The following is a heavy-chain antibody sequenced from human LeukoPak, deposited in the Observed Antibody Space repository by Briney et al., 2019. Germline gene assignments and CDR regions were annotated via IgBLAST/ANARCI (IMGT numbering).Heavy chain of an antibody. CDR3: ARVDSSSWDGAFDI. CDR2: IYYSGST. D-gene: IGHD6-13*01. V-gene: IGHV4-39*07. CDR1: GGSISSSSYY. J-gene: IGHJ3*02. Sequence: SETLSLTCTVSGGSISSSSYYWGWIRQPPGKGPERIGSIYYSGSTYYNPSLKSRVTISVDTSKNQFSLKLSSVTAADTAVYYCARVDSSSWDGAFDIWGQGTMVTVSS.